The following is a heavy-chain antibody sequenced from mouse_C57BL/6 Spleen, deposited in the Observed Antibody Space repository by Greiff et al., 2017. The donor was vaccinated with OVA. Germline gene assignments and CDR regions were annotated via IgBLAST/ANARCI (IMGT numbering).Heavy chain of an antibody. Sequence: EVKLQESGPGLVKPSQSLSLTCSVTGYSITSGYYWNWIRQFPGNKLEWMGYISYDGSNNYNPSLKNRISITRDTSKNQFFLKLNSVTTEDTATYYCARDSLAYWGQGTLVTVSA. CDR3: ARDSLAY. CDR1: GYSITSGYY. CDR2: ISYDGSN. V-gene: IGHV3-6*01. D-gene: IGHD6-2*01. J-gene: IGHJ3*01.